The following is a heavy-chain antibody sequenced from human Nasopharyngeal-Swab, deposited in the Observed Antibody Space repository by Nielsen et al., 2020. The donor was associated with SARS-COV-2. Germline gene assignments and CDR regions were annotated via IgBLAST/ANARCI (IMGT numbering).Heavy chain of an antibody. CDR2: ISYDGSNK. V-gene: IGHV3-30*04. CDR1: GFTFSSYA. D-gene: IGHD2-15*01. Sequence: GGSLRLSCAASGFTFSSYAMHWVRHAPGKGLEWVAVISYDGSNKYYADSVKGRFTISRDNSKNTLYLQMNSLRAEDTAVYYCVKEGSDFDYWGQGTLVTVSS. CDR3: VKEGSDFDY. J-gene: IGHJ4*02.